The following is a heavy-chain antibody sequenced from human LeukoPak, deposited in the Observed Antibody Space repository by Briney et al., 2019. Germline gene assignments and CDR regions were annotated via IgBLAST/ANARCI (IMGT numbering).Heavy chain of an antibody. J-gene: IGHJ4*02. CDR2: INHSGST. CDR3: ARGSPSYGDSPKARHFDY. CDR1: GGSFSGYY. V-gene: IGHV4-34*01. D-gene: IGHD4-17*01. Sequence: SETLSLTCAVYGGSFSGYYWSWIRQPPGKGLEWIGEINHSGSTNYNPSLKSRVTISVDTSKNQFSLKLSSVTAADTAVYYCARGSPSYGDSPKARHFDYWGQGTLVTVSS.